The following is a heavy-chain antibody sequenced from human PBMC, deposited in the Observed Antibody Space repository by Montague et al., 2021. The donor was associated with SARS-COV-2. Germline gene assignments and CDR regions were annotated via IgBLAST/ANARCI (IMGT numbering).Heavy chain of an antibody. CDR3: ARGRIEASMTVVVLTGAAYYMDD. Sequence: SETLSLTCAVSGGSFSGRYWSCMRRPTEGERMWCCAVNNNRSTNYNPSLKRRVTISVEASTNQFSLKLHSVTAADTAVDYCARGRIEASMTVVVLTGAAYYMDDWGKGTPVTVSS. J-gene: IGHJ6*03. CDR2: VNNNRST. CDR1: GGSFSGRY. V-gene: IGHV4-34*01. D-gene: IGHD2-2*01.